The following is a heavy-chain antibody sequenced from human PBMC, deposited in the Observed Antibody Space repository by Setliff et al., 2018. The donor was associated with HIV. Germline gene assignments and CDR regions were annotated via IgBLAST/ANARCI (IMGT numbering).Heavy chain of an antibody. J-gene: IGHJ6*03. CDR3: ARTTYYDFWSGYSYYYYYYMDV. CDR2: IFSNDEK. V-gene: IGHV2-26*01. CDR1: GFSLSNASMG. D-gene: IGHD3-3*01. Sequence: SGPTLVNPTATLTLTCTVSGFSLSNASMGVSWIRQPPGKALEWLAHIFSNDEKSYSTSLKSRLTISKDTSKSQVVLTMTNMDPVDTATYYCARTTYYDFWSGYSYYYYYYMDVWGKGTTVTVSS.